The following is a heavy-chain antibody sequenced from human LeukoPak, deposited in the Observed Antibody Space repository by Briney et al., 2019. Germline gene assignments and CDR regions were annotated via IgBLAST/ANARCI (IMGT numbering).Heavy chain of an antibody. CDR1: GFIVSSNY. CDR2: IYSGGST. J-gene: IGHJ6*02. Sequence: GEPLTLSCAASGFIVSSNYMSWVRHAPGKGLEWVSIIYSGGSTYYADSVKGRFTISRDNYKNTLYLQMNSLRAEDTAVYYCARVQRCSGGSCYSHYYYGMDVWGQGTTVTVSS. CDR3: ARVQRCSGGSCYSHYYYGMDV. D-gene: IGHD2-15*01. V-gene: IGHV3-53*01.